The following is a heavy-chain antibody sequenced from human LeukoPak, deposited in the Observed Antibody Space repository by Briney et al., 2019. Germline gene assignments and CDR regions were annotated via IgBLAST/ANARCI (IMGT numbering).Heavy chain of an antibody. CDR3: ARALGYCSSASCYYFDN. CDR1: GFTFSSYS. V-gene: IGHV3-48*01. J-gene: IGHJ4*02. CDR2: ISSRSSTI. Sequence: GGSLRLSCAASGFTFSSYSMNWVRQAPGKGLEWVTYISSRSSTIYYADSVKGRFTISRDNAKNSLYLQMNSLRAEDTAVYYCARALGYCSSASCYYFDNWGQGTLVTVSS. D-gene: IGHD2-2*01.